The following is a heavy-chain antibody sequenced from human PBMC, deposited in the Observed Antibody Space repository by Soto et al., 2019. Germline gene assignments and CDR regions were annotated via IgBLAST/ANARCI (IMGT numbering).Heavy chain of an antibody. CDR2: IGGAGLWT. CDR1: GFTFSTSP. CDR3: ARGGFSAPFDY. J-gene: IGHJ4*02. V-gene: IGHV3-23*01. Sequence: GGSLRLSCEASGFTFSTSPMSWVRQAPGKGLEWVSVIGGAGLWTYYTDSVKGRFTISRDNSKNTMYLQMKSLGVDDTAVYYCARGGFSAPFDYWGQGALVTVSS. D-gene: IGHD5-12*01.